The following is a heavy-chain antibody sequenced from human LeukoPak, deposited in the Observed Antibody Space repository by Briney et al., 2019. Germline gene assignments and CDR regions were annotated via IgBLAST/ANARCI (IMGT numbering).Heavy chain of an antibody. V-gene: IGHV3-30*18. D-gene: IGHD3-22*01. CDR1: GFTFSSYA. CDR2: ISYDGSNK. J-gene: IGHJ4*02. CDR3: AKGRGGDSSSYYFDY. Sequence: GGSLRLSCAASGFTFSSYAMSWVRQAPGKGLEWVAVISYDGSNKYYADSVKGRFTISRDNSKNTLYLQMNSLRAEDTAVYYCAKGRGGDSSSYYFDYWGQGTLVTVSS.